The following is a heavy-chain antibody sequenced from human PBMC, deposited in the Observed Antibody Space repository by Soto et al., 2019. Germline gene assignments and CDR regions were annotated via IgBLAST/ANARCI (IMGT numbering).Heavy chain of an antibody. CDR1: GYTFTRYF. J-gene: IGHJ4*02. CDR2: INPSSGTA. Sequence: QVQLLQSGAEVKEPGASVKVSCQASGYTFTRYFMHWVRLAPGQGLEWMVIINPSSGTANYVQKFQGRVTMTRDTSTTTVYMEVSSLRSEDTAVYYCARTSSVYSPGCADYWGQGTLVTVSS. CDR3: ARTSSVYSPGCADY. V-gene: IGHV1-46*01. D-gene: IGHD5-18*01.